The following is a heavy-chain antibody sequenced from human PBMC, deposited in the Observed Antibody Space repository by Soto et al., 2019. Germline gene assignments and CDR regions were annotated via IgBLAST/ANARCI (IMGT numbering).Heavy chain of an antibody. CDR2: IDGTSTFS. Sequence: VLQDNGKGLEWVSTIDGTSTFSNYADSVDGRFTISRDNSRNTVYLQMNSLRADDTAVSYCAKNSGCWTAWCQGLLVTVSP. V-gene: IGHV3-23*05. D-gene: IGHD3-10*01. CDR3: AKNSGCWTA. J-gene: IGHJ5*02.